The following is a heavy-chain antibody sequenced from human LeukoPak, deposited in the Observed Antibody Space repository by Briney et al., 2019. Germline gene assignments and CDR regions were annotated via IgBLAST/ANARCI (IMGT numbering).Heavy chain of an antibody. D-gene: IGHD5-24*01. CDR2: FFGSGSP. J-gene: IGHJ4*02. Sequence: SQTLSLTCTVSGGSIKSVLHSWNWIRQPAGKGLEWIGRFFGSGSPNYNPSLESRVTISVDTAKNQFFLNLTSVTAADTAVYYCATRQLHMTADSQVDYWGQGTLVTVSS. CDR1: GGSIKSVLHS. V-gene: IGHV4-61*02. CDR3: ATRQLHMTADSQVDY.